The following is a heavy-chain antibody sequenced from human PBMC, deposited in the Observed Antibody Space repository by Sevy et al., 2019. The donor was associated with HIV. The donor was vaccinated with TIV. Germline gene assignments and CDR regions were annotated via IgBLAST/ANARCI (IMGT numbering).Heavy chain of an antibody. J-gene: IGHJ4*02. Sequence: SETLSLTCTVSGGSISSYYWSWIRQPPGKGLEWIGYIYYSGSTNYNPSLKSRVTISVDTSKNQFSLKLSSVTAADTAVYYCASTSLRYFDYWGQGTLVTISS. V-gene: IGHV4-59*01. CDR2: IYYSGST. CDR3: ASTSLRYFDY. CDR1: GGSISSYY. D-gene: IGHD3-3*01.